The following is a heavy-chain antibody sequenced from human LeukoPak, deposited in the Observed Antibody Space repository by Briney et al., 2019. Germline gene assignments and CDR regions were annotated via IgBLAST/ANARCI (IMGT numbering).Heavy chain of an antibody. Sequence: GGSLRLSCAASGLTFNSYAMNWVRQAPGRGVEWDSRIRGSGVSTKYAPSVKGRFTSCRAKSKNTLNLQMTSLGAEDTAKYYCAKDVDRVQSEYFDYWGQGTLVTVSS. CDR3: AKDVDRVQSEYFDY. J-gene: IGHJ4*02. V-gene: IGHV3-23*01. CDR2: IRGSGVST. D-gene: IGHD3-22*01. CDR1: GLTFNSYA.